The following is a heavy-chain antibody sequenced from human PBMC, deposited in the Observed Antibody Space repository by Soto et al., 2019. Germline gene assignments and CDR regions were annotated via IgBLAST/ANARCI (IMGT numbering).Heavy chain of an antibody. CDR3: ARGEKGITIFGVVSPYGMDV. D-gene: IGHD3-3*01. V-gene: IGHV4-31*02. Sequence: LSLTCTVSGGSISSGGYYWSWIRQHPGKGLEWIGYIYYSGSTYYNPSLKSRVTISVDTSKNQFSLKLSSVTAADTAVYYCARGEKGITIFGVVSPYGMDVWGQGTTVTVSS. J-gene: IGHJ6*02. CDR1: GGSISSGGYY. CDR2: IYYSGST.